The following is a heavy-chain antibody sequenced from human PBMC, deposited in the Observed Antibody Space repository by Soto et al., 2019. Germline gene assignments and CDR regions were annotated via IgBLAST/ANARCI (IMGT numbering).Heavy chain of an antibody. D-gene: IGHD2-2*01. CDR3: ARDPLTRYCSGPSCFLGYAFDI. J-gene: IGHJ3*02. Sequence: ASVKVSSKASGYTFSSFGISWVRQAPRQGLEWMGWISSYNGNTTYAQKFQGRVTITTDTSTTTAFMELRSLRSDDTAVYYCARDPLTRYCSGPSCFLGYAFDIWGQGTMVTVSS. CDR2: ISSYNGNT. CDR1: GYTFSSFG. V-gene: IGHV1-18*01.